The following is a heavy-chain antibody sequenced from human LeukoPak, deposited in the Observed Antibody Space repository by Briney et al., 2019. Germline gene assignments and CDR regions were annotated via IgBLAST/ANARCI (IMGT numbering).Heavy chain of an antibody. J-gene: IGHJ4*02. CDR1: GGSISSSSYY. D-gene: IGHD3-10*01. CDR2: IYYSGST. CDR3: ARFTITMVRGVDRAFDY. Sequence: SETLSLTCTVSGGSISSSSYYWGWIRQPPGKGLEWIGSIYYSGSTYYNPSLKSRVTISVDTSKNQFSLKLSSVTAADTAVYYCARFTITMVRGVDRAFDYWGQGTLVTVSS. V-gene: IGHV4-39*01.